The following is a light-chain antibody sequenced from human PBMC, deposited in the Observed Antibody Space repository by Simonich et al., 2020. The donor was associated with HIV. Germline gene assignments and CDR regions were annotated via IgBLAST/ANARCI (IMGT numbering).Light chain of an antibody. CDR1: SSDVGGYNY. Sequence: QSALTQPASVSGSPGQSITISCTGTSSDVGGYNYVSWYQQHPGKAPKLMIYDFSSPPSGVSNRFSGSKAGNTASLTISGLQAEDEADYYCSSYTSSSTVVFGGGTKLTVL. J-gene: IGLJ2*01. CDR2: DFS. CDR3: SSYTSSSTVV. V-gene: IGLV2-14*03.